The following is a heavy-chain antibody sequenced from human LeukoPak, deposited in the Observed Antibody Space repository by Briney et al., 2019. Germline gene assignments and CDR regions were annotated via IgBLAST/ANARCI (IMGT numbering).Heavy chain of an antibody. V-gene: IGHV3-7*01. J-gene: IGHJ4*02. Sequence: PGGSLRLSCAASGFTFSNNWMTWVRQAPGKGLEWVASVKKDASEKYYVDSVKGRFTISRDNAKNSLYLQMNSLRAEDTAVYYCAREPNYIWGSYRYTDYFDYWGQGTLVTVSS. D-gene: IGHD3-16*02. CDR1: GFTFSNNW. CDR3: AREPNYIWGSYRYTDYFDY. CDR2: VKKDASEK.